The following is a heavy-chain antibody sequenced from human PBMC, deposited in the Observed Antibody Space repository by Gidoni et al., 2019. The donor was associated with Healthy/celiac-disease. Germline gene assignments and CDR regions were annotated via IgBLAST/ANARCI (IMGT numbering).Heavy chain of an antibody. CDR2: ISGRGGST. J-gene: IGHJ6*02. Sequence: EVQLLESGGGLVQPGGSLTLSCAASGFTFNSYAMSWVRQAPGKGLVWVSAISGRGGSTYYAESVKGRFTISRDNSKNTLYLQMNSLRAEDTAVYYCAKDRITSGGMDVWGQGTTVTVSS. D-gene: IGHD3-10*01. V-gene: IGHV3-23*01. CDR3: AKDRITSGGMDV. CDR1: GFTFNSYA.